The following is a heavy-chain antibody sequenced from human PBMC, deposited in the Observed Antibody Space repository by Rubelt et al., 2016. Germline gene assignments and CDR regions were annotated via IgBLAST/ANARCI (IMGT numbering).Heavy chain of an antibody. Sequence: KKPGSSVKVSCKASGGTFSSYAISWVRQAPGQGLEWMGRIIPILGIANYAQKFQGRVTITADKSTSTAYMELRSLRSDDTAVYYCARDGIVGALYGMDVWGQGTTVTVSS. CDR2: IIPILGIA. J-gene: IGHJ6*02. CDR1: GGTFSSYA. V-gene: IGHV1-69*04. D-gene: IGHD1-26*01. CDR3: ARDGIVGALYGMDV.